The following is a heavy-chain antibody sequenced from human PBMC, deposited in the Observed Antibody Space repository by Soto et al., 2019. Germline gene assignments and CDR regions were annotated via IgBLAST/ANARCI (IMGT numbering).Heavy chain of an antibody. Sequence: LRLSCAASGFTFSSYAMHWVRQAPGKGLEWVAVISYDGSNKYYADSVKGRFTISRDNSKNTLYLQMNSLRAEDTAVYYCARSSSWLFDYWGQGTLVTVSS. CDR1: GFTFSSYA. CDR3: ARSSSWLFDY. V-gene: IGHV3-30-3*01. D-gene: IGHD6-13*01. J-gene: IGHJ4*02. CDR2: ISYDGSNK.